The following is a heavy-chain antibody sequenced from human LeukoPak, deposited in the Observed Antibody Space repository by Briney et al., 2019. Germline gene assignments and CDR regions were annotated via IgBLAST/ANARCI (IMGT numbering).Heavy chain of an antibody. CDR1: GGSISTSSYY. V-gene: IGHV4-39*07. D-gene: IGHD3-10*01. J-gene: IGHJ5*02. CDR2: IFYSGST. CDR3: ARVMKYYYGSGSYFWFDP. Sequence: SETLSLTCTVSGGSISTSSYYWGWVRQPPGKGLEWIGNIFYSGSTYYSPSLKSRVTISVDTSKNQFSLKLSSVTAADTAVYYCARVMKYYYGSGSYFWFDPWGQGTLVTVSS.